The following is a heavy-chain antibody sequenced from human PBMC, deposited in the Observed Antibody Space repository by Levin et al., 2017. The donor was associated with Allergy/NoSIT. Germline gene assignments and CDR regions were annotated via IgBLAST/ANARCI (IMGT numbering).Heavy chain of an antibody. CDR2: ISSSSSTI. D-gene: IGHD2-15*01. J-gene: IGHJ4*02. V-gene: IGHV3-48*02. CDR3: ARVSIALGYCSGGSCYSRLVPIDY. Sequence: GGSLRLSCAASGFTFSSYSMNWVRQAPGKGLEWVSYISSSSSTIYYADSVKGRFTISRDNAKNSLYLQMNSLRDEDTAVYYCARVSIALGYCSGGSCYSRLVPIDYWGQGTLVTVSS. CDR1: GFTFSSYS.